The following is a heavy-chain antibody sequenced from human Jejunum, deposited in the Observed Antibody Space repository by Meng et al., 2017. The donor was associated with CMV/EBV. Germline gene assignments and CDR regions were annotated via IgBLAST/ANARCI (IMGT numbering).Heavy chain of an antibody. CDR2: IYWDNDK. D-gene: IGHD2-8*02. V-gene: IGHV2-5*02. Sequence: IPLKWSDPTLFNPTHTLTLTCTFFGFSLRTGGVGVGWIRQPPGKALEYLALIYWDNDKFYSPSLKSRLTIAKDTPKNQVVLTMTNMDPVDTATYYCAHRREHSGYWGWGDFDYWGQGTLVTVSS. CDR1: GFSLRTGGVG. J-gene: IGHJ4*02. CDR3: AHRREHSGYWGWGDFDY.